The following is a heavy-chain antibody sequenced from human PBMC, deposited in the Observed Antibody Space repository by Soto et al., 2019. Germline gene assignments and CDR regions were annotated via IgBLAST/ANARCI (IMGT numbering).Heavy chain of an antibody. CDR1: GYSFTDYH. CDR3: ARGDSTDCSNGVCSFFYNHDMDV. CDR2: INPKSGGT. V-gene: IGHV1-2*04. Sequence: GASVRVSCKASGYSFTDYHIHWVRQAPGQGLEWLGRINPKSGGTSTAQKFQGWVTMTTDTSISTASMELTRLTSDDTAIYYCARGDSTDCSNGVCSFFYNHDMDVWGQGTTVTVSS. D-gene: IGHD2-8*01. J-gene: IGHJ6*02.